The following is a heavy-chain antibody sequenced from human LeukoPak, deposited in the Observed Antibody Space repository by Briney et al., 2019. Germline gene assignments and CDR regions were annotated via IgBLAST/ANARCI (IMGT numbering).Heavy chain of an antibody. V-gene: IGHV3-7*01. CDR2: IKQDGSEK. Sequence: GGSLRLSCAASGFTFSSYWMSWVRQAPGKGLEWVANIKQDGSEKYYVDSVKGRFTISRDNAKNSLYLQMNSLRAEDTAVYYCARDPAYSSSAFDYWGQGTLVTVSS. D-gene: IGHD6-6*01. CDR3: ARDPAYSSSAFDY. J-gene: IGHJ4*02. CDR1: GFTFSSYW.